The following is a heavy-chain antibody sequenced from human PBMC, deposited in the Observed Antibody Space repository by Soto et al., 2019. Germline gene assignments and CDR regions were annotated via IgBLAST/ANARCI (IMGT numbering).Heavy chain of an antibody. D-gene: IGHD6-13*01. J-gene: IGHJ5*01. CDR3: AKGARIVEVGNWFDS. CDR1: AISLSKYA. V-gene: IGHV3-23*01. Sequence: PGGSLRLSCAASAISLSKYAMSWVRQAPAKGLEWVSSISANGRGTDYTDSVKGRFTISRDNSKNTLYLQMNSLTAEDTAVYYCAKGARIVEVGNWFDSWGQGTLVTVSS. CDR2: ISANGRGT.